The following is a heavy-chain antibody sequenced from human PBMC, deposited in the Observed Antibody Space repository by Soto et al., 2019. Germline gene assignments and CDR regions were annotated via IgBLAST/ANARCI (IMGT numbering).Heavy chain of an antibody. J-gene: IGHJ3*02. CDR3: ARDMNYDSSDYHSTYDGFDI. CDR2: ISTRSSYT. Sequence: GSLRLSCAASGFTFSDYYMSWIRQAPGKGLEWVSYISTRSSYTNYADSVKGRFTISRDNAKNSLYLQMNSLRAEDTAVYYCARDMNYDSSDYHSTYDGFDIWGQGTMVTVSS. CDR1: GFTFSDYY. D-gene: IGHD3-22*01. V-gene: IGHV3-11*06.